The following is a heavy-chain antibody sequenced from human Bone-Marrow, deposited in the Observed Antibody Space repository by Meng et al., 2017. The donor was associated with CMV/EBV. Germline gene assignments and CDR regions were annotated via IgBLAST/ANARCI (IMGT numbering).Heavy chain of an antibody. CDR3: AAGSYGDYAR. J-gene: IGHJ4*02. CDR2: ISASGGKT. CDR1: GFTFSTYS. V-gene: IGHV3-23*01. Sequence: LPCAASGFTFSTYSMSWVRQAPGKGLEWVSTISASGGKTYYADSVKGRFTISRDNSKNTLYLQMNSLRAEDTAIYYCAAGSYGDYARWGQGTLVTVSS. D-gene: IGHD4-17*01.